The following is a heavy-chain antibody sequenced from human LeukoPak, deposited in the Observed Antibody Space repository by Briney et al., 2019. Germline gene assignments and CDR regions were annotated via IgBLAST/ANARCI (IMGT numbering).Heavy chain of an antibody. D-gene: IGHD3-3*01. CDR2: ISYSGNT. Sequence: SGTLPLTCTISGDSMSSYYWSWIRQPPGKGLEWIGYISYSGNTDYNPSLKSRVTISVGASKIWFSLRLSSVTAADTAVYYCARGGPGFWSGTFDYWGQGTLVTVSS. V-gene: IGHV4-59*01. CDR3: ARGGPGFWSGTFDY. CDR1: GDSMSSYY. J-gene: IGHJ4*01.